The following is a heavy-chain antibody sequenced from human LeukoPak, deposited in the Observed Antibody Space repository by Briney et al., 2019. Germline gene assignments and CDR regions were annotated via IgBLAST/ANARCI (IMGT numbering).Heavy chain of an antibody. J-gene: IGHJ5*02. CDR3: ARGGRGRNWFDP. V-gene: IGHV4-61*08. CDR1: GDSVASGGYY. CDR2: IYYSVST. D-gene: IGHD3-10*01. Sequence: SETLSLTCTVSGDSVASGGYYWNWIRQPPGRGLEWIGYIYYSVSTNYNLSLKSRVTISVDTSENQFSLKLTSVTAADTAVYYCARGGRGRNWFDPWGQGTLVSVSS.